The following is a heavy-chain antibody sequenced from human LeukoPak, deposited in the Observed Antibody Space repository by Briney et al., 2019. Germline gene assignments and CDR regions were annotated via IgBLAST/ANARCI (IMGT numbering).Heavy chain of an antibody. CDR2: IYHSGST. CDR1: GYSISSGYY. CDR3: ATTVVTPYYYYYMDV. J-gene: IGHJ6*03. V-gene: IGHV4-38-2*02. Sequence: SETLSLTCTVSGYSISSGYYWGWIRQPPGKGLEWIGSIYHSGSTYYNPSLKSRVTISVDTSKNQFSLRLSSVTAADTAVYYCATTVVTPYYYYYMDVRGKGTTVTVSS. D-gene: IGHD4-23*01.